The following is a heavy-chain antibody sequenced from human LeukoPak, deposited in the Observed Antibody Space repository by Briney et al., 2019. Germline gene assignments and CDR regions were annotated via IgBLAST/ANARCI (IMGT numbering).Heavy chain of an antibody. V-gene: IGHV3-48*03. CDR3: ARDTFGYYWHFDL. D-gene: IGHD3-10*01. CDR1: GFTFSSYE. CDR2: ISSSASTM. Sequence: GGSQRLSCVASGFTFSSYEMNWVRQAPGKGLESVSYISSSASTMRYADSVKGRFTISRDNAKNSLYLEMNSLRAEDTAVYYCARDTFGYYWHFDLWGRGTLVTVSS. J-gene: IGHJ2*01.